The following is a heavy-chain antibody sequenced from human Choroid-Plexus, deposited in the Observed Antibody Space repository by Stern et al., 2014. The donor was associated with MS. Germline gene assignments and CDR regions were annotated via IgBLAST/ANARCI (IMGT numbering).Heavy chain of an antibody. D-gene: IGHD3-16*01. Sequence: EVQLVESGGGLVRPGGSLTLSCVASGFTFSRYWMTWVRQAPGQGMDWVANIRPDGSETYYVDSVKARFTISRDNAKNSLFLQMNSLRVEDTAVYYCARCLAFQFAPWGQGTLVTVSS. CDR2: IRPDGSET. CDR3: ARCLAFQFAP. J-gene: IGHJ5*02. CDR1: GFTFSRYW. V-gene: IGHV3-7*01.